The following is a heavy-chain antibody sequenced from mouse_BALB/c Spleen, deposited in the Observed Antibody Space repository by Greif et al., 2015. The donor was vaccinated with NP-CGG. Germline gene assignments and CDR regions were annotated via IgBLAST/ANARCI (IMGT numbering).Heavy chain of an antibody. CDR3: ARKLGRGLYFDY. J-gene: IGHJ2*01. V-gene: IGHV14-3*02. D-gene: IGHD4-1*01. CDR1: GFNIKDAY. CDR2: IDPANGNT. Sequence: EVQLVESGAELVKPGASVKLSCTASGFNIKDAYMHWVKQRPEQGLEWTGRIDPANGNTKYDPKFQGKATITADTSSNTAYLQLSSLTSEDTAVYYCARKLGRGLYFDYWGQGTTLTVSS.